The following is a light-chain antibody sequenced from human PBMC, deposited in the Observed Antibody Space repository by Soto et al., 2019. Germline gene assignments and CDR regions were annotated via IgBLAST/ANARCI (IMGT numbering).Light chain of an antibody. CDR3: QQYERGFT. CDR1: QSVSSRS. J-gene: IGKJ3*01. CDR2: DAS. V-gene: IGKV3-20*01. Sequence: ETVLTQSPGTPSLSPGERATLSCRASQSVSSRSLAWYQQKPGQAPRLLIYDASSRATGIPDRFSGSGSGTDFSLTISRLEPEDFAVYYCQQYERGFTFGPGTKVVIK.